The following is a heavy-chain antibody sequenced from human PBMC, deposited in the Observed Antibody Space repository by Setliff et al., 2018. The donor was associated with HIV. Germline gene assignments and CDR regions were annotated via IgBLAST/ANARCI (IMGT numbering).Heavy chain of an antibody. CDR3: ARGRVLLWSRRGWYFDL. D-gene: IGHD3-10*01. V-gene: IGHV4-34*01. CDR2: INHSGST. J-gene: IGHJ2*01. CDR1: GGSFSGYY. Sequence: SETLSLTCAVYGGSFSGYYWSWIRQPPGKGLEWIGEINHSGSTNYNPSLKSRVTISVDTSKNQFSLKLSSVTAADTAVYYCARGRVLLWSRRGWYFDLWGRGTLVT.